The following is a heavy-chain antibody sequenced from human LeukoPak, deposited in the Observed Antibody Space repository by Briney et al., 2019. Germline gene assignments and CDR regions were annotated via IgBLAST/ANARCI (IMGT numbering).Heavy chain of an antibody. CDR1: GFTFSNYW. CDR2: IKQDGSEK. J-gene: IGHJ4*02. V-gene: IGHV3-7*01. D-gene: IGHD6-19*01. CDR3: ARDSGGWGEIDY. Sequence: GGSLRLSCAASGFTFSNYWMSWVRQAPGKGLEWVANIKQDGSEKYYVDSVKGRFTISRDNAKNSLYLQMNSLRVEDTAVYYCARDSGGWGEIDYWGQGTLVTVSS.